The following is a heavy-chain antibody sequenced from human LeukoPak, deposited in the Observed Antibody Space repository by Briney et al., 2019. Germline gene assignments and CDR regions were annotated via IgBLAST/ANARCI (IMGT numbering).Heavy chain of an antibody. V-gene: IGHV3-9*01. CDR3: AKLLYEFDY. CDR1: GFTFDDYA. D-gene: IGHD3-16*01. Sequence: GGSLRLSCAASGFTFDDYAMHWVRQAPGKGLEWVSGISWNSGSIGYADSVKSRFTISRDNSKNTLYLQMNSLRAEDTAVYYCAKLLYEFDYWGQGTLVTVSS. CDR2: ISWNSGSI. J-gene: IGHJ4*02.